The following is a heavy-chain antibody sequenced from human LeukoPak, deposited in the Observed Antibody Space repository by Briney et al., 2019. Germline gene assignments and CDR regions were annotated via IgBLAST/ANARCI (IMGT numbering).Heavy chain of an antibody. Sequence: ASVKVSCTASGYTFTGYYMHWVRQAPGQGLEWMGWINPDTGATNYAHNFQGRVSITRDTSISTSYMELSRLTSDETALYYCAREGHCSGGSCLDHWGQGTLVTASS. D-gene: IGHD2-15*01. CDR2: INPDTGAT. V-gene: IGHV1-2*02. CDR3: AREGHCSGGSCLDH. J-gene: IGHJ4*02. CDR1: GYTFTGYY.